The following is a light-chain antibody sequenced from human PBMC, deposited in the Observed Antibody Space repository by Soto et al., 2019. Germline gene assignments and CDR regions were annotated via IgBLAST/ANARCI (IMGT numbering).Light chain of an antibody. CDR1: QTISSW. CDR3: QNYNSYSEA. Sequence: DIQMTQSPSTLSGSVGDRFTITCRASQTISSWLAWYQQKPGKAPKLLIYKASTLKSGVPSRFSGSGSGTEFTLTISSLQPDDFATYYCQNYNSYSEAFGQGNKGDIK. J-gene: IGKJ1*01. V-gene: IGKV1-5*03. CDR2: KAS.